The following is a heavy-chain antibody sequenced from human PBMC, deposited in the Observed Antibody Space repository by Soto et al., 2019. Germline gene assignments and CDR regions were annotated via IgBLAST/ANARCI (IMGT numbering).Heavy chain of an antibody. CDR1: GGSISSRSYY. V-gene: IGHV4-39*01. J-gene: IGHJ5*02. Sequence: QLQLQESGPGLVKPSETLSLTCTVSGGSISSRSYYWGWIRQPPGKGLEWIGGVFYSGSTYDNPSLKSRVTISVDTSKKQVSLKLRSVTAADTAVYYCARQSSRRPRFDPWGQGTRVTVSS. D-gene: IGHD6-13*01. CDR3: ARQSSRRPRFDP. CDR2: VFYSGST.